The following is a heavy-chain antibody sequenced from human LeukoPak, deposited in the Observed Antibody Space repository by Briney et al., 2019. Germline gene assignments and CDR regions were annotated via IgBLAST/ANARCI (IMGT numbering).Heavy chain of an antibody. CDR3: ARFYCGGDCSPGP. CDR1: GFTFSSYW. D-gene: IGHD2-21*02. J-gene: IGHJ5*02. Sequence: GGSLRLSCAASGFTFSSYWMHWVRQAPGKGLVWVSRINNDGSSTGYADSVKGRFTISRDNAKNTLYLQMNSLRAEDTAVYYCARFYCGGDCSPGPWGQGTLVTVSS. V-gene: IGHV3-74*01. CDR2: INNDGSST.